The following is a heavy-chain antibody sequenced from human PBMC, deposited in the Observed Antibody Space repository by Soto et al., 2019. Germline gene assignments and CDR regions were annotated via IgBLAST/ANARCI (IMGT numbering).Heavy chain of an antibody. CDR3: AHRHSSPPLTSCLHCGYFDL. CDR1: GFSLSTSGVG. V-gene: IGHV2-5*02. Sequence: QITLKESGPPLVKPTQTLTLTCTFSGFSLSTSGVGVGWIRQPPGKALEGLALIYWDDDKRYSPSLKRMLTITKDTPTTHVLLTMTNIDPVDTAPYYCAHRHSSPPLTSCLHCGYFDLWGHVTLATVSS. J-gene: IGHJ2*01. D-gene: IGHD2-2*01. CDR2: IYWDDDK.